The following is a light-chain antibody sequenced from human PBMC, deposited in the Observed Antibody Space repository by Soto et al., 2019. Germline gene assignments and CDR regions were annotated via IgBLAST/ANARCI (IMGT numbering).Light chain of an antibody. J-gene: IGKJ5*01. Sequence: DIQMTQSPSTLSASVGDRVTITCRASQSINSWLAWYQQKPGKAPKLLIYDASSLESGVPSRFSGSGSGTEFTLTISSLQPDDFATYYCQQYNSYSTFGQGTXLEIK. CDR3: QQYNSYST. CDR1: QSINSW. V-gene: IGKV1-5*01. CDR2: DAS.